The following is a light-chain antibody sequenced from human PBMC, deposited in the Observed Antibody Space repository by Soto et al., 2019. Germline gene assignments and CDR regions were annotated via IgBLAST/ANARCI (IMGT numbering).Light chain of an antibody. CDR3: QQRSS. Sequence: EIVMTQSPATLSVSPGERATLSCRASQSVSSNLAWYQQKPGHAPRLLIYDASNRATGIPARFSGSGSGTDFTLTISSLEPEDFAVYYCQQRSSFGGGTKVDIK. J-gene: IGKJ4*01. V-gene: IGKV3-11*01. CDR1: QSVSSN. CDR2: DAS.